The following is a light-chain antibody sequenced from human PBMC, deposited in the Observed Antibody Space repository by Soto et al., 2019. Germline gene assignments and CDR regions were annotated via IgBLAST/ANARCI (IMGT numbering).Light chain of an antibody. J-gene: IGKJ1*01. Sequence: IQMTQSPSTLSASVGDTVTITCRASQTISVSLAWYQQKPGKAPKLLISKASSLESGVPSRFSGSGSGTDFTLTISSLQPDDFATYYCQQYNSYAWTFGQGTKV. V-gene: IGKV1-5*03. CDR1: QTISVS. CDR3: QQYNSYAWT. CDR2: KAS.